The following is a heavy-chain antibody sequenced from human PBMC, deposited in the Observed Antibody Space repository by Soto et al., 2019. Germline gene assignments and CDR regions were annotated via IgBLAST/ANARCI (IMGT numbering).Heavy chain of an antibody. CDR1: GYTFTSYW. D-gene: IGHD2-8*01. Sequence: GESLKISCKGSGYTFTSYWIGWVRQMPGQGLEWMGFIYPGDSDTRYSPSFQGQVTISADKSIGTACLQWSSLKASDTAIYYCVRLSGCSNGVCYRFDYWGQGILVTVSS. CDR3: VRLSGCSNGVCYRFDY. V-gene: IGHV5-51*01. CDR2: IYPGDSDT. J-gene: IGHJ4*02.